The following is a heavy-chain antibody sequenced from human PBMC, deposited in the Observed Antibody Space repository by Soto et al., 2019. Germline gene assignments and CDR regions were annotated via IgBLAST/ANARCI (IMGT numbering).Heavy chain of an antibody. CDR3: AKGPRAPPPHDYGMDV. CDR1: GYTFTSYA. V-gene: IGHV1-3*01. CDR2: INAGNGNT. Sequence: ASVKVSCKASGYTFTSYAMHWVRQAPGQRLEWMGWINAGNGNTKYSQKFQGRVTITRDTSASTAYMELSSLRSEDTAVYYCAKGPRAPPPHDYGMDVWGQGTTVTVSS. J-gene: IGHJ6*02.